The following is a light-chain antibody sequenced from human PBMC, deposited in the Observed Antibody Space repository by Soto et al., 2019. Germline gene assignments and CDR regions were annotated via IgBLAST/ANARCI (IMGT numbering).Light chain of an antibody. J-gene: IGLJ2*01. CDR1: SSDVGSFNY. V-gene: IGLV2-14*01. Sequence: QSALTQPASVSGSLGQSITISCTGTSSDVGSFNYVSWYRQSPTKAPELIIYEVTNRPSGVSNRFSGSKSGNTASLTISGLLAEDEADYYCSSYIPNSVIFGGGTKLTVL. CDR2: EVT. CDR3: SSYIPNSVI.